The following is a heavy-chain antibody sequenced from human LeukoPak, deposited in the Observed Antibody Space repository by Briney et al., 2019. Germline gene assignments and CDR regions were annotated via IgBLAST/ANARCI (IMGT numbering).Heavy chain of an antibody. J-gene: IGHJ4*02. D-gene: IGHD3-10*01. CDR2: INHSGST. CDR1: GGSFSGYY. CDR3: ARGLLWFQYYFDY. V-gene: IGHV4-34*01. Sequence: SETLSLTCAVYGGSFSGYYWSWIRQPPGKGLEWIGEINHSGSTNYNPSLTSRVTISVDTSKNQFSLKLSSVTAADTAVYYCARGLLWFQYYFDYWGQGTLVTVSS.